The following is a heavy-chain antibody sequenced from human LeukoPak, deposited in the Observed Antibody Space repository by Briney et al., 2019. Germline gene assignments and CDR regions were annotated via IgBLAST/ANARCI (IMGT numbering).Heavy chain of an antibody. V-gene: IGHV4-34*01. CDR2: INHSGST. Sequence: SETLSLTCAVYGGSFSGYYWSWVRQPPREGLEWIGEINHSGSTNYNPSLKSRVAISLETSKKQFSLKLSSLTAADTSVYYCARGFDLDAFDIWAQGTMVTVSS. J-gene: IGHJ3*02. CDR1: GGSFSGYY. CDR3: ARGFDLDAFDI. D-gene: IGHD3/OR15-3a*01.